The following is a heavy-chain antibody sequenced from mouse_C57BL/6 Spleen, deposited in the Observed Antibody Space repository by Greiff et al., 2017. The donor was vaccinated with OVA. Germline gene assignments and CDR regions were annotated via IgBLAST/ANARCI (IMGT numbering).Heavy chain of an antibody. CDR2: INPNNGGT. CDR3: ARRSQDGYYAMDY. CDR1: GYTFTDYY. D-gene: IGHD2-3*01. V-gene: IGHV1-26*01. Sequence: EVQLQQSGPELVKPGASVKISCKASGYTFTDYYMNWVKQSHGKSLEWIGDINPNNGGTSYNQKFKGKATLTVDKSSSTAYMELRSLTSEYSAVYYCARRSQDGYYAMDYWGQGTSVTVSS. J-gene: IGHJ4*01.